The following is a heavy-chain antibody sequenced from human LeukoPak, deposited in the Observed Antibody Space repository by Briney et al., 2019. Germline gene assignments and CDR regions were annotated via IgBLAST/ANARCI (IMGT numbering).Heavy chain of an antibody. J-gene: IGHJ4*02. D-gene: IGHD1-26*01. CDR3: ARDTIVGAPLAFDY. CDR2: ISAYNGNT. V-gene: IGHV1-18*01. Sequence: ASVKVSCKASGYTFTSYGISWVRQAPGQGLEWMGLISAYNGNTNYAQKLQGRVTMTTDTSTSTAYMELRSLRSDDTAVYYCARDTIVGAPLAFDYWGQGTLVTVSS. CDR1: GYTFTSYG.